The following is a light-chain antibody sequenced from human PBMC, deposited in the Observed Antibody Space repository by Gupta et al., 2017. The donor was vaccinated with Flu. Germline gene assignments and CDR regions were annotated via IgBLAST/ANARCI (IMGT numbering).Light chain of an antibody. V-gene: IGKV3-15*01. CDR2: GEA. CDR1: QSVSSN. Sequence: EIVMTQSPATLSVSPVEIATLSCRASQSVSSNLAWYQQKPGQAPRLLMYGEATRATGIPARCSGSGSGTEFTLTISSLRYEDFAVYYCQQYNNWPPLTFGGGTKVEIK. J-gene: IGKJ4*01. CDR3: QQYNNWPPLT.